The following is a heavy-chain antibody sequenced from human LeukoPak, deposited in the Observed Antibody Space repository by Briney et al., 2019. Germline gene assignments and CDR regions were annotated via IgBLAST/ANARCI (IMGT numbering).Heavy chain of an antibody. J-gene: IGHJ4*02. V-gene: IGHV3-7*01. D-gene: IGHD3-22*01. CDR2: TKQDGSEK. Sequence: GGSLRLSCAASGFTFSSYWMSWVRQAPGKGLEWMANTKQDGSEKYYVDSVKGRFTISRDNAKNSLYLQMNSLRAEDTAVYFCASKKTYYYDSSSVGEFDYWGQGTLVTVSS. CDR1: GFTFSSYW. CDR3: ASKKTYYYDSSSVGEFDY.